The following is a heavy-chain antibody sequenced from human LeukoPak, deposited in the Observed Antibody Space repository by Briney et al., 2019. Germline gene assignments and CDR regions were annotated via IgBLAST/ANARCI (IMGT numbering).Heavy chain of an antibody. CDR2: ISGSGGST. Sequence: GGSLRLSCAASGFTFSSYAMSWVRQAPGKGLEWVSAISGSGGSTDYADSVKGRFTIYRDNSKNTLYLQMNSLRVEDTAVYYCANSYCGGDCYLPWGQGTLVTVSS. CDR3: ANSYCGGDCYLP. V-gene: IGHV3-23*01. J-gene: IGHJ5*02. D-gene: IGHD2-21*02. CDR1: GFTFSSYA.